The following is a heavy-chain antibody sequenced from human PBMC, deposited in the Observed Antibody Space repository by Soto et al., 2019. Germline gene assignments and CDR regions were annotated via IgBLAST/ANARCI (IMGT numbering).Heavy chain of an antibody. D-gene: IGHD3-10*01. V-gene: IGHV4-4*07. CDR1: GGSISSAY. J-gene: IGHJ6*02. CDR2: IYPSGTT. CDR3: ARDGYGSAGMDV. Sequence: LSLTCTVSGGSISSAYWSWIRQPAGKGLEWIGRIYPSGTTNYKPSLRSRLTLSRDASKNQFSLSLRSATAADTAVYFCARDGYGSAGMDVWGQGTTVTVSS.